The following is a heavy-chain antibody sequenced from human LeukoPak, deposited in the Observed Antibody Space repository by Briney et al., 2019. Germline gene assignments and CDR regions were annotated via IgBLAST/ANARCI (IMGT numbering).Heavy chain of an antibody. CDR2: INHSGST. CDR3: ARLQQLVHFDY. Sequence: PSETLSLTCAVYGGSFSGYYWSWIRQPPGKGLEWIGEINHSGSTNYNPSLKSRVTISVDTSKNQFSLKLSSVTAADTAAYYCARLQQLVHFDYWGQGTLVTVSS. CDR1: GGSFSGYY. J-gene: IGHJ4*02. V-gene: IGHV4-34*01. D-gene: IGHD6-13*01.